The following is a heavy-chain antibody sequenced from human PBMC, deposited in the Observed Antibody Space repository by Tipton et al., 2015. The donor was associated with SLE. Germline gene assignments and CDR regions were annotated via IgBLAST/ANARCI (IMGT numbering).Heavy chain of an antibody. CDR1: GFTFSSYS. J-gene: IGHJ3*02. V-gene: IGHV3-21*03. CDR2: ISSSSSYI. CDR3: ARAGVVDPGAFDI. D-gene: IGHD2-21*01. Sequence: LSLTCAASGFTFSSYSMNWVRQAPGKGLEWVSSISSSSSYIYYADSVKGRFTISRDNAKNSLYLQMNSLRAEDTAVYYCARAGVVDPGAFDIWGQGTMVTVSS.